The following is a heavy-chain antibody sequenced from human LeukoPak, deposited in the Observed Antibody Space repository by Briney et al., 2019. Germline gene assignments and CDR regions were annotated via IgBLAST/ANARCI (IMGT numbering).Heavy chain of an antibody. D-gene: IGHD6-13*01. CDR2: ISSSSII. CDR1: GFTFSSYS. J-gene: IGHJ4*02. CDR3: ARDLEGSSWSYYFDY. V-gene: IGHV3-48*02. Sequence: GGSLRLSCAASGFTFSSYSMNWVRQAPGKGLEWVSYISSSSIIFYSDSVKGRFTISRDNAKNSLYLQMISLRDEDTAVYYCARDLEGSSWSYYFDYWGQGTLVTVSS.